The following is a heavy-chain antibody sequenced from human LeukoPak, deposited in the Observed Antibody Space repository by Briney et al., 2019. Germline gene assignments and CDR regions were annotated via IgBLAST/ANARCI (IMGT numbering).Heavy chain of an antibody. CDR2: ISSSSSYI. V-gene: IGHV3-21*01. J-gene: IGHJ4*02. D-gene: IGHD6-19*01. Sequence: PGGSLRLSCAASGFTFSSYSMNWVRQAPGKGLEWVSSISSSSSYIYYADSVKGRFTISRDNAKNSLYLQMNSLRAEDTAVYYCARDREVAVAGTIGYWGQGTLVTVSS. CDR3: ARDREVAVAGTIGY. CDR1: GFTFSSYS.